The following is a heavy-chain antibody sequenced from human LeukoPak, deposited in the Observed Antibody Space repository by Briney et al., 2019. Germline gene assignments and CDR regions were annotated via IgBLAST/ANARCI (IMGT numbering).Heavy chain of an antibody. J-gene: IGHJ4*02. Sequence: ASVKVSCKSSGYTFTGYYLHWVRQAPGQGLEWMGWINPNNGGTSFAQKFQGRVTMTRDTSISTAYMELSSLRSDDTAVFYCAKSRGRTDGSRNYRYYFDYWGQGTLVTVSS. D-gene: IGHD3-10*01. CDR1: GYTFTGYY. CDR2: INPNNGGT. V-gene: IGHV1-2*02. CDR3: AKSRGRTDGSRNYRYYFDY.